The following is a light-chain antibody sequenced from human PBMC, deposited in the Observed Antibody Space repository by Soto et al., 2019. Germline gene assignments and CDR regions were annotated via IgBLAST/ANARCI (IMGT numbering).Light chain of an antibody. V-gene: IGLV2-18*02. CDR1: SSDVGSYNR. CDR3: SSYTSYISYL. CDR2: EVS. J-gene: IGLJ1*01. Sequence: QSALTQPPSVSGSPGQSVTISCTGTSSDVGSYNRVSWYQQPPGTAPKLMIYEVSNRPSGVPDRFSGSKSGNTASLTISGVQAEDDVYYYCSSYTSYISYLFGAGTKVTVL.